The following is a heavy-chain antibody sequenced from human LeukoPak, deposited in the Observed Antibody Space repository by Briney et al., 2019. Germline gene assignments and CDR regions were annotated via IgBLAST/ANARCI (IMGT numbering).Heavy chain of an antibody. CDR1: GFTFSTYW. V-gene: IGHV3-74*01. J-gene: IGHJ4*02. CDR3: AGDRGYTQDY. CDR2: IKSDGSST. D-gene: IGHD5-12*01. Sequence: GGSLRLSCAASGFTFSTYWMHWVRQAPGKELVWVSHIKSDGSSTSYADSVKGRFTISRDNAKNTLYLQMNSLRAEDTAVYYCAGDRGYTQDYWGQGTLVTVSS.